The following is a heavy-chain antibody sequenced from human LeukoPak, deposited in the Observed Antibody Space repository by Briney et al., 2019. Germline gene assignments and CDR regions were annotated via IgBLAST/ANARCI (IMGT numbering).Heavy chain of an antibody. CDR2: ISSGGDTI. CDR3: AKGPRPDITVAHTVEK. CDR1: EFVFGDFY. J-gene: IGHJ4*02. D-gene: IGHD6-19*01. V-gene: IGHV3-11*01. Sequence: GGSLRLSCAASEFVFGDFYTSWVRQAPGKGLEGISYISSGGDTIYYADSVKGRLTISRDNAKNSLYLQMNNLRAEDTAVYYCAKGPRPDITVAHTVEKWGQGTLVTVSS.